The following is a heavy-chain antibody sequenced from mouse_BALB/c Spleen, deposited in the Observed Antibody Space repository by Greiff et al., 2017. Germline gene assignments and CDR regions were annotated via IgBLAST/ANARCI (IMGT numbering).Heavy chain of an antibody. CDR1: GFTFSSYA. CDR3: ARTAYDYDEVYYAMDY. Sequence: EVTLVESGGGLVKPGGSLKLSCAASGFTFSSYAMSWVRQTPEKRLEWVASISSGGSTYYPDSVKGRFTISRDNARNILYLQMSSLRSEDTAMYYCARTAYDYDEVYYAMDYWGQGTSVTVSS. V-gene: IGHV5-6-5*01. CDR2: ISSGGST. D-gene: IGHD2-4*01. J-gene: IGHJ4*01.